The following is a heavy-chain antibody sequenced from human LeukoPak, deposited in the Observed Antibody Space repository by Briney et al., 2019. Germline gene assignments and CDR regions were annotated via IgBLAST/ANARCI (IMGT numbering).Heavy chain of an antibody. D-gene: IGHD5-24*01. V-gene: IGHV4-34*09. J-gene: IGHJ4*02. Sequence: SQTLSLTCAVYHGFFSGFYWTWIRQSPGKGLEWIGEINHSGTTYLKPSLNSRVSISVDTSKNQFSLKLNSVTAADTAVYYCARVARGKWLQFLDYWGQGTLVTVSS. CDR1: HGFFSGFY. CDR3: ARVARGKWLQFLDY. CDR2: INHSGTT.